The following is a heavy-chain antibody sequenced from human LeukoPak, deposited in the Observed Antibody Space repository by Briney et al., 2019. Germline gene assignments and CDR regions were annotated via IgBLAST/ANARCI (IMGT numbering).Heavy chain of an antibody. V-gene: IGHV3-7*03. CDR3: ARRYFDL. CDR2: IKQDGTEK. J-gene: IGHJ2*01. CDR1: GFTFSSFW. Sequence: GGSLRLSCAVSGFTFSSFWMHWVRQAPGKGLERVANIKQDGTEKWYVGSVKGRFTISRDNAKNSLYLQMNSLRAEDTAVYYCARRYFDLWGRGTLVTVSS.